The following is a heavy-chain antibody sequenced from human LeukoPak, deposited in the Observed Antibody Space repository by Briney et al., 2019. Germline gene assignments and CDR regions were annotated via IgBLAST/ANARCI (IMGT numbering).Heavy chain of an antibody. Sequence: SVKVSCKASGGTFSNYAISWVRQAPGQGLEWMGGIITNFGTTNYAHKYQGRVTITADESTSTVYMELSSLRSEDTAVYYCARDEVLRYFDYYYYGMDVWGQGTTVTVSS. V-gene: IGHV1-69*01. J-gene: IGHJ6*02. CDR1: GGTFSNYA. D-gene: IGHD3-9*01. CDR2: IITNFGTT. CDR3: ARDEVLRYFDYYYYGMDV.